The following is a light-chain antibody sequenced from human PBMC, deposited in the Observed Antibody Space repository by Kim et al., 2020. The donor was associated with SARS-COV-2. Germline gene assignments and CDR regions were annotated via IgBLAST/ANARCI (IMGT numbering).Light chain of an antibody. CDR3: QAWDSSTVV. J-gene: IGLJ2*01. CDR1: KLGNRY. V-gene: IGLV3-1*01. CDR2: QDS. Sequence: SVSPEQTASITGSGEKLGNRYACWYQQKPGQSPVLVIYQDSKRPSGIPERFSGSNSGNTATLTISGTQAMDEADYYCQAWDSSTVVFGGGTQLTVL.